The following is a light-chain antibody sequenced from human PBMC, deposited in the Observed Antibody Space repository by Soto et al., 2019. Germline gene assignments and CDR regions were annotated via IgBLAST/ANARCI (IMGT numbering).Light chain of an antibody. CDR1: QSVLYSSNNNNY. J-gene: IGKJ1*01. CDR3: QQYYTIPRT. Sequence: DIVMTQSPDSLAVSLGERATINCKSSQSVLYSSNNNNYLAWYQQKPGQPPKLLIYWASTRESGVPDRFSGSGSETDFTLTISSLQADDVAVYYCQQYYTIPRTFGQGTKVEIK. V-gene: IGKV4-1*01. CDR2: WAS.